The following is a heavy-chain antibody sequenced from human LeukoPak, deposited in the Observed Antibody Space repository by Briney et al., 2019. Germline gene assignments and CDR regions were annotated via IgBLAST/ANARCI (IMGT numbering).Heavy chain of an antibody. V-gene: IGHV3-48*04. CDR1: GFTFSSYS. CDR3: ARSYGSGSYDLYYYYMDV. Sequence: PGGSLRLSCAASGFTFSSYSMNWVRQAPGKGLEWVSYISSSSSTIYYADSVKGRFTISRDNAKNSLYLQMNSLRAEDTAVYYCARSYGSGSYDLYYYYMDVWGKGTTVTVSS. D-gene: IGHD3-10*01. CDR2: ISSSSSTI. J-gene: IGHJ6*03.